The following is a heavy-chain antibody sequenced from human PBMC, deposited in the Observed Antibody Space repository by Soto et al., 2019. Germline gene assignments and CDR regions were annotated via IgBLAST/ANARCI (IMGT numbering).Heavy chain of an antibody. V-gene: IGHV3-23*01. CDR3: AKDGLWSGYYIDYYYGMDV. CDR2: ISGSGGST. Sequence: PVGSLRLYCAASGFTFSSYAMSWVRQAPGKGLEWVSAISGSGGSTYYADSVKGRFTISRDNSKNTLYLQMNSLRAEDTAVYYCAKDGLWSGYYIDYYYGMDVWGQGTTVTVSS. CDR1: GFTFSSYA. J-gene: IGHJ6*02. D-gene: IGHD3-3*01.